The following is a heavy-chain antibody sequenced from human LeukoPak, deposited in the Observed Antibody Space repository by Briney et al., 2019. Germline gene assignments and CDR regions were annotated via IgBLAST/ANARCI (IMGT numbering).Heavy chain of an antibody. CDR3: ASAIVLRPGSLDY. V-gene: IGHV3-7*05. D-gene: IGHD1-26*01. CDR2: IKEDGSEK. J-gene: IGHJ4*02. Sequence: PGGSLRLSCAASGFTFSRYWMSWVRQAPGKGLEWVANIKEDGSEKFYVDSVKGRFTISRDNAKNSLFLQMNNLRAEDTAVYYCASAIVLRPGSLDYWGQGTLVTVS. CDR1: GFTFSRYW.